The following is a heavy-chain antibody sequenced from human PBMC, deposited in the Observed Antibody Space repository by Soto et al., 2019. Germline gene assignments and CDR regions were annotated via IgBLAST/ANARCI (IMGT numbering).Heavy chain of an antibody. CDR1: GGSFSGYY. V-gene: IGHV4-34*01. CDR2: INHSGST. CDR3: ARGLRGEGHYDFWSGYYWDYFDY. Sequence: SETLSLTCAVYGGSFSGYYWSWIRQPPGKGLEWIGEINHSGSTNYNPSLKSRVTISVDTSKNQFSLKLGSVTAADTAVYYCARGLRGEGHYDFWSGYYWDYFDYWGQGTLVTVSS. D-gene: IGHD3-3*01. J-gene: IGHJ4*02.